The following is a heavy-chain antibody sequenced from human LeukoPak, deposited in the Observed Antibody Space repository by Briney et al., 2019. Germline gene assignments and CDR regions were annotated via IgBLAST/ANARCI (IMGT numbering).Heavy chain of an antibody. J-gene: IGHJ4*02. CDR2: ISCNSYTI. CDR3: ARIGYDILTGYYKDYFDY. CDR1: AFTFNDYA. Sequence: PGGSLRLSCTASAFTFNDYAMHWVRQAPGKGLEWVSGISCNSYTIGYADSVKGRFTITRDNAKNSLYLQMNSLSAEDTAVYYCARIGYDILTGYYKDYFDYWGQGTLVTVSS. V-gene: IGHV3-9*01. D-gene: IGHD3-9*01.